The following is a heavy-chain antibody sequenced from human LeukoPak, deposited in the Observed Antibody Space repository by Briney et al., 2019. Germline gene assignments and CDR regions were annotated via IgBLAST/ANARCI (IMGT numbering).Heavy chain of an antibody. CDR2: IYYSGST. Sequence: SETLSLTCTVSGGSISSYYWSWIRQPPGKGLEWIGYIYYSGSTNYNPSLKSRVTISVDTSKNQFSLKLSSVTAADTAVYYCARGSWLQGHLDYWGQGTLVTVSS. J-gene: IGHJ4*02. CDR1: GGSISSYY. V-gene: IGHV4-59*01. CDR3: ARGSWLQGHLDY. D-gene: IGHD5-24*01.